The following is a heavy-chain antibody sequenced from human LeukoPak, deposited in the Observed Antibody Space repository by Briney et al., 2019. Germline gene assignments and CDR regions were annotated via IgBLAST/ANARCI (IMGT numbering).Heavy chain of an antibody. Sequence: GASVKVTCKASGYTFTSYDINWVRQATGQGLEWMGWMNPNSGNTGYAQKFQGRVTITRNTSISTAYMELSSLRSEDTAVYYCARSATRDAFDIWGQGTMVTVSS. CDR2: MNPNSGNT. CDR1: GYTFTSYD. J-gene: IGHJ3*02. D-gene: IGHD1-26*01. CDR3: ARSATRDAFDI. V-gene: IGHV1-8*03.